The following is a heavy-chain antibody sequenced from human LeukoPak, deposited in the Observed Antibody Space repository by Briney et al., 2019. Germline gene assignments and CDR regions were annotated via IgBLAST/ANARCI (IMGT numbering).Heavy chain of an antibody. V-gene: IGHV4-61*01. D-gene: IGHD2-2*01. CDR3: ARDRRSSPNRFDP. CDR1: GGSISSGSYY. Sequence: SETLSLTCTVSGGSISSGSYYWSWIRQPPGKGLEWIGYIYYSGSTNYNPSLKSRVTISVDTSKNQFSLKLSSVTAADTAVYYCARDRRSSPNRFDPWGQGTLVTVSS. J-gene: IGHJ5*02. CDR2: IYYSGST.